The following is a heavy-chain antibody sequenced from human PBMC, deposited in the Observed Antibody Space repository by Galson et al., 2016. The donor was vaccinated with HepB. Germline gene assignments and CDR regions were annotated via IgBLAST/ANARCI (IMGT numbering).Heavy chain of an antibody. D-gene: IGHD3-16*01. CDR1: GGSISSTNYY. V-gene: IGHV4-39*07. CDR3: SGERGGEDYHYGMDV. J-gene: IGHJ6*02. Sequence: SETLSLTCIVSGGSISSTNYYWGWIRQPPGKGLEWIGNVYYTGNTYYNPSLISRVTISVDPSKNQFSLKLTSVTAADTAIYFCSGERGGEDYHYGMDVWGQGTTVSVSS. CDR2: VYYTGNT.